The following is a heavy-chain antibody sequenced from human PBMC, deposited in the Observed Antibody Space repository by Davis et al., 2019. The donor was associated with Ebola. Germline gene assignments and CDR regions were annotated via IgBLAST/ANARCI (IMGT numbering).Heavy chain of an antibody. CDR3: TRRGGGYGDYVKDY. CDR2: IRSKANSYAT. CDR1: GFTFSGSA. D-gene: IGHD4-17*01. V-gene: IGHV3-73*01. Sequence: GESLKISCAASGFTFSGSAMHWVRQASGKGLEWVGRIRSKANSYATAYAASVKGRFTISRDDSKNTAYLQMNSLKTEDTAVYYCTRRGGGYGDYVKDYWGQGTLVTVSS. J-gene: IGHJ4*02.